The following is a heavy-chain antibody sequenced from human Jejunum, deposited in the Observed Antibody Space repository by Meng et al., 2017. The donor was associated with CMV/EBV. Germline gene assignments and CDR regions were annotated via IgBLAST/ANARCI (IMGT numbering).Heavy chain of an antibody. CDR2: INWKSGKM. CDR3: ARDGRANSEYPYFDY. J-gene: IGHJ4*02. CDR1: FIIDEYA. D-gene: IGHD2/OR15-2a*01. Sequence: FIIDEYAMHWFRQAPGKGLEWVARINWKSGKMAYAASVKGRFTIYRDNVKNSLYLQMDSLTTEDTALYYCARDGRANSEYPYFDYWGQGTLVTVSS. V-gene: IGHV3-9*01.